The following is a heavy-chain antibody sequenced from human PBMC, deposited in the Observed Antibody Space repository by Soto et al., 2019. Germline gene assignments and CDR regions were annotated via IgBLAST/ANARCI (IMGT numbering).Heavy chain of an antibody. D-gene: IGHD5-18*01. V-gene: IGHV3-66*04. J-gene: IGHJ3*02. CDR3: ARHGYLYRADTSAFDI. Sequence: GGSLRLSCAASGVTVGSNYMSWVRQAPGKGLEWVSVIYSGGSTYYADSVRGRFTISRDNSKNTLYLQMNSLRAEDTAVYYCARHGYLYRADTSAFDIWGQGTMVTV. CDR2: IYSGGST. CDR1: GVTVGSNY.